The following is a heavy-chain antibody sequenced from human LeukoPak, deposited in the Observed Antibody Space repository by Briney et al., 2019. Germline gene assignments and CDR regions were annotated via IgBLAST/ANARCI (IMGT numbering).Heavy chain of an antibody. D-gene: IGHD3-10*01. CDR1: GGSISSGGYS. CDR2: IYYSGST. J-gene: IGHJ5*02. Sequence: SETLSLTCAVSGGSISSGGYSWSWIRQPPGKGLEWIGYIYYSGSTYYNPSLKSRVTISVDTSKNQFSLKLSSVTAADTAVYYCARDLRSQLLWFGERGNRFDPWGQGTLVTVSS. CDR3: ARDLRSQLLWFGERGNRFDP. V-gene: IGHV4-30-4*07.